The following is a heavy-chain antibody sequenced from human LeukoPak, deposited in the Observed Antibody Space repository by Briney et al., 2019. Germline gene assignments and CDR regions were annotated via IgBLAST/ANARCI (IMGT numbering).Heavy chain of an antibody. CDR3: ARDAAAAGSEAFDY. Sequence: GGSLRLSCAASGFTFSSYWMSWVRQAPGKGLEWVANIKHDGSEKYYVDSVKGRFTISRDNAKNSLYLQMNSLRAEDTAVYYCARDAAAAGSEAFDYWGQGTLVTVSS. V-gene: IGHV3-7*01. D-gene: IGHD6-13*01. CDR1: GFTFSSYW. CDR2: IKHDGSEK. J-gene: IGHJ4*02.